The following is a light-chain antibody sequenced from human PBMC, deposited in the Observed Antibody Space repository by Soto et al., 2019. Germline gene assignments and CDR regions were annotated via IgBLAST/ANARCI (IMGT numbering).Light chain of an antibody. CDR3: QQYYTYPT. CDR2: DAS. V-gene: IGKV1-5*01. Sequence: DIFIITCRASQNIRNLLAWYQQKPGKAPKTLIFDASTLKTGVPSRLGGSGSGAEFNFTITGLQPDDFAAYFCQQYYTYPTFGHGTRLEIK. CDR1: QNIRNL. J-gene: IGKJ5*01.